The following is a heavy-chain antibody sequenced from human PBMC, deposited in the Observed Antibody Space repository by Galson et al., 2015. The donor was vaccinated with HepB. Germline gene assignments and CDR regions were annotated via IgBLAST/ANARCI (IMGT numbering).Heavy chain of an antibody. CDR1: GLTFSSYV. V-gene: IGHV3-74*01. Sequence: SLRLSCAASGLTFSSYVMHWVRQAPGKGLVWVSRINSDGSSTSYADSVKGRFTISRDNAKNTLFLQMNSLRAEDTAVYYCHTTTVTTGYYAMDVWGQGTTVTVSS. CDR3: HTTTVTTGYYAMDV. D-gene: IGHD4-17*01. J-gene: IGHJ6*02. CDR2: INSDGSST.